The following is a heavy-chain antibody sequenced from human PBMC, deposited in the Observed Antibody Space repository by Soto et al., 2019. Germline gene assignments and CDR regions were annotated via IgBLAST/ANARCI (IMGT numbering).Heavy chain of an antibody. CDR1: GGTINSGDYF. V-gene: IGHV4-30-4*01. CDR3: ARGKAAFCRHYSFYY. J-gene: IGHJ4*02. D-gene: IGHD2-15*01. CDR2: IFYTGSP. Sequence: TLSLTCSVSGGTINSGDYFWSWILQPPGKGLAWIGSIFYTGSPYYSPSRKCRASMSIDTCKTLFTLRLRCLTAADTAVYFCARGKAAFCRHYSFYYWGQGTTGTVS.